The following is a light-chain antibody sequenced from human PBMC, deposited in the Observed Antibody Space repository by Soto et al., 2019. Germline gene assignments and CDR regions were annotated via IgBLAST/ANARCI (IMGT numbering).Light chain of an antibody. J-gene: IGKJ3*01. CDR3: QQSYSGFT. CDR2: AAS. CDR1: QSISSY. Sequence: DIQMTQSPSSLSASVGDRVTITCRASQSISSYLNWYQQKPGKAPKLLIYAASSLQSGVPSRFSGSGSGTDFTLTIISLQPEDFATYYCQQSYSGFTFGPGTKVDIK. V-gene: IGKV1-39*01.